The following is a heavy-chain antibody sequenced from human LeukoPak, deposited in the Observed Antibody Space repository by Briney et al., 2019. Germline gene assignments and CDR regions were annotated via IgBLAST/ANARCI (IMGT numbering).Heavy chain of an antibody. Sequence: PGGSLRLSCAASGFTFSSYSMNWVRQAPGKGLEWVSSISSSSSYIYYADSVRGRFTISRDNAKNSLYLQMNSLRAEDTAVYYCARGLAAPGDITTDYWGQGTLVTVSS. CDR1: GFTFSSYS. CDR2: ISSSSSYI. D-gene: IGHD2-15*01. CDR3: ARGLAAPGDITTDY. J-gene: IGHJ4*02. V-gene: IGHV3-21*01.